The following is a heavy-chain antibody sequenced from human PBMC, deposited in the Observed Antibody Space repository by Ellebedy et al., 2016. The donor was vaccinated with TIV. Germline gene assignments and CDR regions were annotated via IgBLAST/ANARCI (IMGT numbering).Heavy chain of an antibody. CDR3: EGTEHVGFWGY. CDR1: GDSISSYY. D-gene: IGHD3-16*01. J-gene: IGHJ4*02. V-gene: IGHV4-59*12. Sequence: MPGGSLRLSFTVSGDSISSYYWTWIRQPPGKGLEWIGYMSSSGNTNYNPSLKSRVTMSIDTSKNQFSLNLSFVTAADTPVYYCEGTEHVGFWGYWGQGTLVTVSS. CDR2: MSSSGNT.